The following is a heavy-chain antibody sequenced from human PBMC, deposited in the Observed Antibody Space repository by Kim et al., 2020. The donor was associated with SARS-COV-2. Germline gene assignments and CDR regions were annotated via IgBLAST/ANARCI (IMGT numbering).Heavy chain of an antibody. CDR1: GGSFSGYY. J-gene: IGHJ4*02. CDR2: INHSGST. Sequence: SETLSLTCAVYGGSFSGYYWSWIRQPPGKGLEWIGEINHSGSTNYNPSLKSRVTISVDTSKNQFSLKLSSVTAADTAVYYCAREGFLEWLLYSLTQPGYYFDYWGQGTLVTVSS. CDR3: AREGFLEWLLYSLTQPGYYFDY. V-gene: IGHV4-34*01. D-gene: IGHD3-3*01.